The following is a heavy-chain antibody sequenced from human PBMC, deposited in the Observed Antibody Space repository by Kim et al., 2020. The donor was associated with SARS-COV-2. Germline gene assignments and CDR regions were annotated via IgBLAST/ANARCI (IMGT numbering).Heavy chain of an antibody. CDR1: GFTFSSYG. V-gene: IGHV3-30*18. D-gene: IGHD1-26*01. Sequence: GGSLRLSCAASGFTFSSYGMHWVRQAPGKGLEWVAVISYDGSNKYYADSVKGRFTISRDNSKNTLYLQMNSLRAEDTAVYYCAKDWDVWGQGTLVTVSS. J-gene: IGHJ4*02. CDR3: AKDWDV. CDR2: ISYDGSNK.